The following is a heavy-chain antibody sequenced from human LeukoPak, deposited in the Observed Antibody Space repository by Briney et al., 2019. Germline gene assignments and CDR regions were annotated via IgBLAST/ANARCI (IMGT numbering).Heavy chain of an antibody. J-gene: IGHJ4*02. CDR2: IIPIFGTA. CDR3: ARVPLVGATWFDY. D-gene: IGHD1-26*01. Sequence: ASVKVSCKASGYTFTGYYMHWVRQAPGQGLEWMGRIIPIFGTANYAQKFQGRVTITTDESTSTAYMELSSLRSEDTAVYYCARVPLVGATWFDYWGQGTLVTVSS. CDR1: GYTFTGYY. V-gene: IGHV1-69*05.